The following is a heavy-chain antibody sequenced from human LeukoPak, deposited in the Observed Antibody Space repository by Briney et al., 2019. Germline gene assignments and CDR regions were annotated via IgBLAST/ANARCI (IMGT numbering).Heavy chain of an antibody. CDR2: INPNSGGT. CDR3: AKAAAGSQHSYYYYYYLDV. Sequence: ASVKVSCKASGYTFTGYYMHWVRQAPGQGLEWMGWINPNSGGTDYAQKFQGRVTMTRDTSISTAYMELSRLRSDDTAVYYCAKAAAGSQHSYYYYYYLDVWGTGTTVTISS. J-gene: IGHJ6*03. V-gene: IGHV1-2*02. D-gene: IGHD6-13*01. CDR1: GYTFTGYY.